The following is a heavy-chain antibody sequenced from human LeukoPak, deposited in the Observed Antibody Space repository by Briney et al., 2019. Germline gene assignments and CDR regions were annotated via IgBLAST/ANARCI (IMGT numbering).Heavy chain of an antibody. Sequence: ASVKVSCKASGYTFTSYDINWVRQATGQGLEWMGWMNPNSGNTGYAQKFQGRVTMTRNTSISTAYMELSSLRSEDTAVYYCARYSYDILTGYPKGWFDPWGQGTLVTVSS. CDR3: ARYSYDILTGYPKGWFDP. D-gene: IGHD3-9*01. J-gene: IGHJ5*02. CDR1: GYTFTSYD. V-gene: IGHV1-8*01. CDR2: MNPNSGNT.